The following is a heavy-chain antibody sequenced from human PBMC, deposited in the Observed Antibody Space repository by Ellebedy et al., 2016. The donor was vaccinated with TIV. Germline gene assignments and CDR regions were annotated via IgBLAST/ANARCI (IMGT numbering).Heavy chain of an antibody. CDR1: GFTFSSYG. CDR2: ISYDGSTT. D-gene: IGHD1-26*01. J-gene: IGHJ4*02. V-gene: IGHV3-30*18. CDR3: AKLSGSYFGFDY. Sequence: GGSLRLXCAASGFTFSSYGMHSVRQAPGKGLERVAVISYDGSTTYYADSVKGRFTISRDNSKNTLYLQMNSLRAEDTAVYYCAKLSGSYFGFDYWGQGTLVTVSS.